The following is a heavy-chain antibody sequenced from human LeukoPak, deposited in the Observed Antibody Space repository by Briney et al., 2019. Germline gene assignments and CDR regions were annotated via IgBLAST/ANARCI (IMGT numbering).Heavy chain of an antibody. D-gene: IGHD5-18*01. CDR1: GGSISSSNYY. CDR3: ARYVDTAMAGFDY. V-gene: IGHV4-39*07. J-gene: IGHJ4*02. CDR2: IYYSGST. Sequence: SETLSLTCTVSGGSISSSNYYWGWIRQSPGKRLEWIGSIYYSGSTYYNPSLKSRVTISLDTSKNQFSLKVSSVTAADTAVYYCARYVDTAMAGFDYWGQGTLVTVSS.